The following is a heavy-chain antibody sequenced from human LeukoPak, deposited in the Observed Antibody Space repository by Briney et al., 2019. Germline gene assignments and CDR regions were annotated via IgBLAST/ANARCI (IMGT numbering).Heavy chain of an antibody. J-gene: IGHJ4*02. D-gene: IGHD3-10*01. CDR2: ISAYNGNT. CDR1: GYTFTSYG. Sequence: ASVKVSCKASGYTFTSYGISWVRQAPGQGLEWMGWISAYNGNTNYAQKLQGRVTMTTDTSTSTAYMELRSLRSDDTAVYYCAREISSRSLYGSGSQYWGQGTLVTVSS. CDR3: AREISSRSLYGSGSQY. V-gene: IGHV1-18*01.